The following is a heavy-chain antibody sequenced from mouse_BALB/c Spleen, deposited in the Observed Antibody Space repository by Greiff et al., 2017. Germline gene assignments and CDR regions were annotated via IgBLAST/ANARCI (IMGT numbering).Heavy chain of an antibody. J-gene: IGHJ4*01. Sequence: QVQLQQSGAELAKPGASVKMSCKASGYTFTSYWMHWVKQRPGQGLEWIGYINPSTGYTEYNQKFKDKATLTADKSSSTAYMQLCSLTSEDSAVYYCARYGSSPYYYAMDYWGQGTSVTVSS. V-gene: IGHV1-7*01. CDR1: GYTFTSYW. D-gene: IGHD1-1*01. CDR3: ARYGSSPYYYAMDY. CDR2: INPSTGYT.